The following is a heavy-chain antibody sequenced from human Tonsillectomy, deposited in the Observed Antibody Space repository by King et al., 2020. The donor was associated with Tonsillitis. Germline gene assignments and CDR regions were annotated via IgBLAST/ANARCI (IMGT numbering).Heavy chain of an antibody. J-gene: IGHJ4*02. CDR2: ISYDGSNK. CDR1: GFTFSSYA. D-gene: IGHD4-17*01. CDR3: ARQGKNYGDYVGYFDY. Sequence: VQLVESGGGVVQPGRSLRLSCAASGFTFSSYAMHWVRQAPCKGLEWVAVISYDGSNKYYADSLKGRFTISRDNSKNTRYLQMTSLRAEDTTVYYCARQGKNYGDYVGYFDYWGQGTLVTVSS. V-gene: IGHV3-30-3*01.